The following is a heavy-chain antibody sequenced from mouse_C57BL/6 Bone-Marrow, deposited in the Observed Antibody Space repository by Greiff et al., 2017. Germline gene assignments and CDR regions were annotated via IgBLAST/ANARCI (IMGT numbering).Heavy chain of an antibody. CDR3: TIWGVDY. V-gene: IGHV14-4*01. CDR2: IDPENGAT. Sequence: EVQLVESGAELVRPGASVKLSCTASGFNIKDDYMHWVKQRPEQGLEWIGWIDPENGATVYASKFQGKATITADTSSNTAYLQLSSLTSEDTAVYYCTIWGVDYWGQGTTLTVSS. J-gene: IGHJ2*01. CDR1: GFNIKDDY.